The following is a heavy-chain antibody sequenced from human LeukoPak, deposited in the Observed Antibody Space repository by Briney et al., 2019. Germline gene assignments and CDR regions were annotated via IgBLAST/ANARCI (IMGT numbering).Heavy chain of an antibody. J-gene: IGHJ3*02. CDR2: ISYDGSNK. V-gene: IGHV3-30*19. CDR1: GFTFSSYG. D-gene: IGHD4-17*01. Sequence: GSLRLSCAASGFTFSSYGMHWVRQAPGKGLEWVAVISYDGSNKYYADSVKGRFTISRDNSKNTLYLQMNSLRGEDTAVYYCAREVRYGDYADAFDIWGQGTMVTVSS. CDR3: AREVRYGDYADAFDI.